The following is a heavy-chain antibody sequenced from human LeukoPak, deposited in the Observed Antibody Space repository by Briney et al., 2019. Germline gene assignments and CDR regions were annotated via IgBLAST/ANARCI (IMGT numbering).Heavy chain of an antibody. CDR2: ITGSGGNT. Sequence: PGASLRLYCAASGFTFSNYAMSWDRQAPGKGLEWVSAITGSGGNTYYADSVKGRFTISRDNSKNTVFLQMNSLRAEDTAVYYCAKWGDYDVLTGYYVSDYWGQGTLVTVSS. J-gene: IGHJ4*02. CDR3: AKWGDYDVLTGYYVSDY. V-gene: IGHV3-23*01. D-gene: IGHD3-9*01. CDR1: GFTFSNYA.